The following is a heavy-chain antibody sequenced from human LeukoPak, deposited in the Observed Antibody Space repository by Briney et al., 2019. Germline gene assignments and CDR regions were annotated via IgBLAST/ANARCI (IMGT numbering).Heavy chain of an antibody. CDR1: GFTFSSYA. CDR2: ISGSGGST. J-gene: IGHJ4*02. Sequence: GGSLRLSCAASGFTFSSYAMSWVRQAPGKGLEWVSAISGSGGSTYYADSVKGRSTISRDNSKNTLYLQMNSLRAEDTAVYYCAKNRAVVVPAAPLDYWGQGTLVTVSS. D-gene: IGHD2-2*01. CDR3: AKNRAVVVPAAPLDY. V-gene: IGHV3-23*01.